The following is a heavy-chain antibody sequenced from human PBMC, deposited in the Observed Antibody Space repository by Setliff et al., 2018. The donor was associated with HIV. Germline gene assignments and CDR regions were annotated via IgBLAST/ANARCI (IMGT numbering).Heavy chain of an antibody. D-gene: IGHD6-19*01. J-gene: IGHJ4*02. V-gene: IGHV4-30-2*02. Sequence: SETLSLTCAVSGGSISSGGYSWSWIRQPPGKGLEWTGYIYHSGSTYYNPSLKSRVTISIDRSKNQFSLKLSSVTAADTAVYYCASMERGSGFSNRNYFDYWGQGTLVTAPQ. CDR2: IYHSGST. CDR1: GGSISSGGYS. CDR3: ASMERGSGFSNRNYFDY.